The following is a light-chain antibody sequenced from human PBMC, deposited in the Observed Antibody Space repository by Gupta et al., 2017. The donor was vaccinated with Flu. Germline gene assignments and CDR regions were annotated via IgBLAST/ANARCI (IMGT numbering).Light chain of an antibody. Sequence: QSALTQPASWSGSPGEQITISCTGTSSDVGGSTYLSCYQQHPGKAPNLMIYIVSNRPSGVSSRVPGSRSGNTASLTLSGLEAEDESDYYCSSYTTTSTFYVFGTGTKVTVL. V-gene: IGLV2-14*01. CDR3: SSYTTTSTFYV. J-gene: IGLJ1*01. CDR1: SSDVGGSTY. CDR2: IVS.